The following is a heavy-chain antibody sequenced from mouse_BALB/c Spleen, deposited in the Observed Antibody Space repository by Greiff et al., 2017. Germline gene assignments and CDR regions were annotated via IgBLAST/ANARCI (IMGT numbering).Heavy chain of an antibody. CDR1: GFTFSSFG. D-gene: IGHD3-3*01. CDR2: ISSGSSTI. Sequence: EVKLMESGGGLVQPGGSRKLSCAASGFTFSSFGMHWVRQAPEKGLEWVAYISSGSSTIYYADTVKGRFTISRDNPKNTLFLQMTSLRSEDTAMYYCARSRYYAMGYWGQGTSVTVSS. J-gene: IGHJ4*01. CDR3: ARSRYYAMGY. V-gene: IGHV5-17*02.